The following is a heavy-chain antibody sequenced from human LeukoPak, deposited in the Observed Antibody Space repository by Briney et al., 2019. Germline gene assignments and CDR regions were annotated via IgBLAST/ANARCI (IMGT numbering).Heavy chain of an antibody. CDR1: GYSFSTYW. D-gene: IGHD6-6*01. V-gene: IGHV5-51*01. CDR2: IYPGDSDT. Sequence: GESLKISCKGSGYSFSTYWIGWVRQMPGKGLEWMGIIYPGDSDTRYSPSFQGQVTISADKSISTAYLQWSSLKASDTAMYHCARRESIAARPYDYWGQGTLVTVSS. J-gene: IGHJ4*02. CDR3: ARRESIAARPYDY.